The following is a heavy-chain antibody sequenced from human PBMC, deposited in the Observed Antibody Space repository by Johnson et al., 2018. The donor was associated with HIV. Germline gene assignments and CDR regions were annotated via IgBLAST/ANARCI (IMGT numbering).Heavy chain of an antibody. CDR2: IWYDGSNK. Sequence: QVQLVESGGGVVQPGRSLRLSCAASGFTFSSYGMHWVRQAPGKGMEWVAVIWYDGSNKYYADSVKGRFTISRDNSKNTLYLQMNSLRAEDTAVYYCAKDPGGGYCSGGSCYWGAFDIWGQGTMVTVSS. CDR1: GFTFSSYG. CDR3: AKDPGGGYCSGGSCYWGAFDI. J-gene: IGHJ3*02. D-gene: IGHD2-15*01. V-gene: IGHV3-33*06.